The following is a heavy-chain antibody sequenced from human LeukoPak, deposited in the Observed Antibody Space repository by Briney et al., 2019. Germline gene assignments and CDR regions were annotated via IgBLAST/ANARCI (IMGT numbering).Heavy chain of an antibody. CDR2: IYPGDSDT. J-gene: IGHJ4*02. D-gene: IGHD2-15*01. CDR3: AKLVCSGGSCYECFDY. CDR1: GYSFTNYW. V-gene: IGHV5-51*01. Sequence: GESLEISWNGSGYSFTNYWNGWVRQMPGKGLEWMGFIYPGDSDTRYSPSFQGPVPISPDKSIRTAYLQWSRLKAPGTAIYFCAKLVCSGGSCYECFDYWGQGTLVTVSS.